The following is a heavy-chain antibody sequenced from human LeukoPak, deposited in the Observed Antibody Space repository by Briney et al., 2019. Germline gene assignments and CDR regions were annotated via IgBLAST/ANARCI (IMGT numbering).Heavy chain of an antibody. J-gene: IGHJ5*02. CDR3: ARRIGNNYDFWSGNWFDP. D-gene: IGHD3-3*01. CDR1: GGSISNDY. CDR2: VYYTGST. Sequence: SETLSLTCTVSGGSISNDYWSWIRQPPGKGLEWIGYVYYTGSTTYNPSLKSRVTISVDTSKNQFSLKLSSVTAADTAVYYCARRIGNNYDFWSGNWFDPWGQGTLVTVSS. V-gene: IGHV4-59*08.